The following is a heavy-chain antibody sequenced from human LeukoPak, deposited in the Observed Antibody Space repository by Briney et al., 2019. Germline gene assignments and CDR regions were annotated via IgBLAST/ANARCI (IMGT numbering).Heavy chain of an antibody. CDR3: AKRVPLTALDS. D-gene: IGHD3-3*01. V-gene: IGHV3-23*01. CDR2: IGSGSVYK. Sequence: GGSLRLSRAASGFSFNIYAMGGVRQAPGKGLDWVSVIGSGSVYKHYADTVRGRFDISRDNSKNRLFLQMNSLRVEDSGVYYCAKRVPLTALDSWGQGTLVTVSS. J-gene: IGHJ5*01. CDR1: GFSFNIYA.